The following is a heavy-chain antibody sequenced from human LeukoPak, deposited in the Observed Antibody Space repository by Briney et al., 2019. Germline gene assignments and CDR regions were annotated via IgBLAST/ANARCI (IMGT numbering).Heavy chain of an antibody. V-gene: IGHV1-46*01. Sequence: GASVKVSCKASGYTFTRFYMHWVRQAPGQGLEWMGIINPSGVTATYAQKFQGRVTMTRDTSTSTVYVELSSLRSEDTAVYYCARANRENVFGVSMDVWGQGTTVTVSS. CDR2: INPSGVTA. CDR1: GYTFTRFY. CDR3: ARANRENVFGVSMDV. J-gene: IGHJ6*02. D-gene: IGHD3-10*01.